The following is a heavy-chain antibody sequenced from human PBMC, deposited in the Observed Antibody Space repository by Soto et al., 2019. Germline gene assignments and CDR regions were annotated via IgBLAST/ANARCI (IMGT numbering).Heavy chain of an antibody. CDR2: ISGSGGST. CDR3: AKDWGVVRGEWRDYYYGMDV. V-gene: IGHV3-23*01. Sequence: PGGSLRLSCAASGFTFSSYAMSWVRQAPGKGLEWVSAISGSGGSTYYADSVKGRFTISRDNSKNTLYLQMNSLRAEDTAVYYCAKDWGVVRGEWRDYYYGMDVWGQGTKVTVYS. J-gene: IGHJ6*02. CDR1: GFTFSSYA. D-gene: IGHD2-15*01.